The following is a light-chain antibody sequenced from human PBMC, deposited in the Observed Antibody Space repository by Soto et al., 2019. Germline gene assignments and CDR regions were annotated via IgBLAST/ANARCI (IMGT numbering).Light chain of an antibody. Sequence: QSVLTQPASVSGSPGQSIAISCTGTTSDVGAYNYVSWYQQYPGKAPKVMIYDVTNRPSGVSDRFSGSKSGNTASLTISGLQAEDEADYYCSSYTSRNTLVFGGGTKLTVL. CDR1: TSDVGAYNY. CDR2: DVT. J-gene: IGLJ3*02. CDR3: SSYTSRNTLV. V-gene: IGLV2-14*01.